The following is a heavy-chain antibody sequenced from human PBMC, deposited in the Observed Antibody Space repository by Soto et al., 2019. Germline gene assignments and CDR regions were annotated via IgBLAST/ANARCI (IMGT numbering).Heavy chain of an antibody. D-gene: IGHD3-9*01. CDR2: VYYTGST. CDR1: GGAISNFC. Sequence: SGTLCLTCAVSGGAISNFCWSWIRQPPGKGLEWIGYVYYTGSTSYNPSRKRRVTFSADSSRGQFSLRLNSVTAADTAVYYCARTVLGPDLLADSFVDYYYYMDVWGQGTTVTVSS. V-gene: IGHV4-59*08. CDR3: ARTVLGPDLLADSFVDYYYYMDV. J-gene: IGHJ6*03.